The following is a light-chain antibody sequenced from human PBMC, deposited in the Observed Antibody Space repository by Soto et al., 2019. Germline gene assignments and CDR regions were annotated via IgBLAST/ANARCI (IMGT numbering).Light chain of an antibody. V-gene: IGLV1-40*01. CDR3: QSYDTALSVYVV. CDR1: SSTIGAGFD. CDR2: GDT. J-gene: IGLJ2*01. Sequence: QSVLTQPPSVSGAPGQRVTISCTGSSSTIGAGFDVHWYQQLPGTAPKLLIYGDTNRPSGVPDRFSGSKSGTSASLVITGLQAEDEAEYYGQSYDTALSVYVVFGGGTKLPVL.